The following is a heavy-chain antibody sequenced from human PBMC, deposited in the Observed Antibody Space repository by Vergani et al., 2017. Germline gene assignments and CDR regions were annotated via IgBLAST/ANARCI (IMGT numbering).Heavy chain of an antibody. J-gene: IGHJ6*03. CDR2: IWYDGSNK. D-gene: IGHD2/OR15-2a*01. Sequence: QEQLVESGGGMVQSGSSLRLSCAASESTFRRYFYHWVRQAPGKGLEWVAVIWYDGSNKYYADSVKGRFTISRDNSQNTVNLQMNSLRVDDTAVYYCAKDLGGCNSISCSYYMDVWGKGTTVTV. CDR3: AKDLGGCNSISCSYYMDV. CDR1: ESTFRRYF. V-gene: IGHV3-33*06.